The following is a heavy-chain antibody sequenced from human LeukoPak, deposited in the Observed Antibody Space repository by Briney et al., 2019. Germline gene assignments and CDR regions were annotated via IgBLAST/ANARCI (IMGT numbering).Heavy chain of an antibody. CDR2: ISSSGSTI. CDR3: ARDGEGYDYVWGSYRPYYFDY. V-gene: IGHV3-48*03. CDR1: GFTFSSYE. Sequence: GGSLRLSCAASGFTFSSYEMNWVRQAPGKGLEWVSYISSSGSTIYYADSVKGRFTISRDNAKNSLYLQMNSLRAEDTAVYYCARDGEGYDYVWGSYRPYYFDYWGQGTLVTVSS. D-gene: IGHD3-16*01. J-gene: IGHJ4*02.